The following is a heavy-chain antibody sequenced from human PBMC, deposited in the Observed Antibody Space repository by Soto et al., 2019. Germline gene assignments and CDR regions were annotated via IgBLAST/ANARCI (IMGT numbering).Heavy chain of an antibody. J-gene: IGHJ5*02. V-gene: IGHV1-18*01. CDR1: GYTFTSYG. D-gene: IGHD2-2*01. CDR2: ISAYNGNT. Sequence: VASVKVSCKASGYTFTSYGISWVRQAPGQGLEWMGWISAYNGNTNYAQKLQGRVTMTTDTSTSTAYMELRSLRSDDTAVYYCARTFPRYQLLPMGTNWFDPWGQGTLVTVSS. CDR3: ARTFPRYQLLPMGTNWFDP.